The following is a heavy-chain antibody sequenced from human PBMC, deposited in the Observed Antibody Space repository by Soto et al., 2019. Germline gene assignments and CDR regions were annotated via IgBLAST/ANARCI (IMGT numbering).Heavy chain of an antibody. D-gene: IGHD2-2*01. CDR1: GFTFSSYA. CDR2: ISGSGGST. CDR3: AKGKVIPAAHYYYYGMDV. V-gene: IGHV3-23*01. Sequence: EVQLLESGGGLVQPGGSLRLSCAASGFTFSSYAMSWVRQAPGKGLEWVSAISGSGGSTYYADSVKGRFTISRDNSKNPLNLQRNSLRAEDTAVYYCAKGKVIPAAHYYYYGMDVWGKGTTVPVSS. J-gene: IGHJ6*04.